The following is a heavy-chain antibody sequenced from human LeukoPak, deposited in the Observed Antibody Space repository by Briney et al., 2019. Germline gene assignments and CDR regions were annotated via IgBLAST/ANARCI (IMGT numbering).Heavy chain of an antibody. CDR1: GFTFSSYA. Sequence: GGSLRLSCSASGFTFSSYAMHWVRQAPGRGLEYVSAISSNGGNTYYADSVKGRFTISRDNSKNTLYLQMSSLRAEDTAVYYCVKDGYNYGLYYFDYWGQGTLVTVSS. CDR3: VKDGYNYGLYYFDY. V-gene: IGHV3-64D*09. J-gene: IGHJ4*02. CDR2: ISSNGGNT. D-gene: IGHD5-18*01.